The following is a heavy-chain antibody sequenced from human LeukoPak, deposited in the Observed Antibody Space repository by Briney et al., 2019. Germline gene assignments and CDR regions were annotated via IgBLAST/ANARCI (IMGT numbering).Heavy chain of an antibody. Sequence: GSLRLSCAASGFTFSSYAMNWVRQAPGKGLEWASHISSSGGSTYYAGSVKGRFTISRDNSKNTLYLQMNSLRAEDTAVYYCAKALTGTKAFDIWGQGTMVTVSS. CDR1: GFTFSSYA. D-gene: IGHD1-20*01. V-gene: IGHV3-23*01. CDR2: ISSSGGST. CDR3: AKALTGTKAFDI. J-gene: IGHJ3*02.